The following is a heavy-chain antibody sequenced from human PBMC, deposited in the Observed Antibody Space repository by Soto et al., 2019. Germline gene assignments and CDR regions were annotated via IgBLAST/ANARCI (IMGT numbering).Heavy chain of an antibody. Sequence: QLQLQESGSGLVKPSHTLSLTCTVSGGSISNAAYSWSWIRQPPGKGLEWIGYIYPSGMPFYNPSLRSRVTISIDRSNDQFSLNLKSVTAADTAVYYSARERGGYGLFDSWGQGTLVTVSS. J-gene: IGHJ4*02. CDR3: ARERGGYGLFDS. CDR2: IYPSGMP. V-gene: IGHV4-30-2*01. D-gene: IGHD5-18*01. CDR1: GGSISNAAYS.